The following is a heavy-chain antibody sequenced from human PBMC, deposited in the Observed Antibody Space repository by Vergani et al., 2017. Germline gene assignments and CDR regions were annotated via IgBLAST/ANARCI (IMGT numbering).Heavy chain of an antibody. CDR1: GYTFTAYY. CDR2: ISPDGFST. V-gene: IGHV1-46*03. Sequence: QVQLVQSGAEVGKPGASVKISCKASGYTFTAYYIHWVRQAPEQGLEWVGVISPDGFSTFYAQKFQGRVTITRDTSTSTVYVEVTSLRSDDTAVYYCAREPPLTGFFDYWGQGTLVTVPS. J-gene: IGHJ4*02. CDR3: AREPPLTGFFDY. D-gene: IGHD3-9*01.